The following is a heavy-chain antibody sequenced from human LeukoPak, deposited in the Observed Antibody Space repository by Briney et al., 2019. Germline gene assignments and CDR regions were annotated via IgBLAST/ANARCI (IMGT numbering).Heavy chain of an antibody. CDR3: ARDSPPYYYGSGRPKQGDYYYYMDV. D-gene: IGHD3-10*01. J-gene: IGHJ6*03. V-gene: IGHV4-59*12. CDR2: IYYSGST. CDR1: GGSISSYY. Sequence: KPSETLSLTCTVSGGSISSYYWSWIRQPPGKGLEWIGYIYYSGSTNYNPSLKSRVTISVDTSKSQFSLQLNSVTPEDTAVYYCARDSPPYYYGSGRPKQGDYYYYMDVWGKGTTVTVSS.